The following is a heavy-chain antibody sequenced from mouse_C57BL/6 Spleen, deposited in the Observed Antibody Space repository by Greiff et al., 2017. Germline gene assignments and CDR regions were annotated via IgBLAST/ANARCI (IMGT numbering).Heavy chain of an antibody. CDR2: IYPGDGDT. V-gene: IGHV1-80*01. CDR1: GYAFSSYW. Sequence: QVQLKQSGAELVKPGASVKISCKASGYAFSSYWMNWVKQRPGKGLEWIGQIYPGDGDTNYNGKFKGKATLTADKSSSTAYMQLSSLTSEDSAVYFCARGGLYYDVPYYAMDYWGQGTSVTVSS. CDR3: ARGGLYYDVPYYAMDY. D-gene: IGHD1-1*01. J-gene: IGHJ4*01.